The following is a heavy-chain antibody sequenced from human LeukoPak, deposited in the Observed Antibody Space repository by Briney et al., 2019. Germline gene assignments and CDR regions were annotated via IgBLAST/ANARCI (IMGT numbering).Heavy chain of an antibody. CDR1: GYTFFSYG. J-gene: IGHJ6*02. CDR2: ISGYNGNT. CDR3: ARVNYGSGSYYKTYYYYGMDV. Sequence: ASVKVSYKASGYTFFSYGITWVRQAPGQGLEWMGWISGYNGNTHYAQKVQGRVTMTTDTSTTTAYMELRSLRSDDTAVYYCARVNYGSGSYYKTYYYYGMDVWGQGTTVTVSS. D-gene: IGHD3-10*01. V-gene: IGHV1-18*01.